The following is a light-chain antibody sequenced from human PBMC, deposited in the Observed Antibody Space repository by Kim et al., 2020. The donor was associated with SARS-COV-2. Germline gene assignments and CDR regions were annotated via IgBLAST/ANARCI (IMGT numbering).Light chain of an antibody. CDR1: RSISNW. CDR3: QQYNDYSPT. J-gene: IGKJ5*01. V-gene: IGKV1-5*01. Sequence: GEIATITCRASRSISNWLAWYQQKQGKAPKLLIYDASSLESGVPSRFSGSGFGTEFTLTISSLQPDDFSTYYCQQYNDYSPTFGQGTRLEIK. CDR2: DAS.